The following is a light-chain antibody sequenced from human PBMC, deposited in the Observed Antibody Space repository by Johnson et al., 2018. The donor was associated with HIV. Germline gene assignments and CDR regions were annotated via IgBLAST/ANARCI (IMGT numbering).Light chain of an antibody. CDR1: SSNIGNNY. CDR2: DNS. J-gene: IGLJ1*01. V-gene: IGLV1-51*01. Sequence: QSVLTQPPSVSAAPGQKVTISCSGSSSNIGNNYVSWYQQLPGTAPKLLIYDNSKRPSGIPDRFSGSKSGTSATLVIPGLQPGDEADYHCATWDSSLSVYVFGTGTKVTVL. CDR3: ATWDSSLSVYV.